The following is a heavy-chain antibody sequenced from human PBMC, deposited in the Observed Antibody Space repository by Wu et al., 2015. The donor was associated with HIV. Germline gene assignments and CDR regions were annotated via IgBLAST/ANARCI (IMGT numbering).Heavy chain of an antibody. Sequence: QVQLQQWGAGLLKPSETLSLTCGVNGGSFSGYYRIWIRQPPGKGLEWIGDIDHSGSTNYNPSLKSRVTISVDTSKNQFSLKVRSVTAADTAVYYCAREVDDYWGQGTLVTVSS. V-gene: IGHV4-34*02. CDR3: AREVDDY. D-gene: IGHD2-15*01. J-gene: IGHJ4*02. CDR2: IDHSGST. CDR1: GGSFSGYY.